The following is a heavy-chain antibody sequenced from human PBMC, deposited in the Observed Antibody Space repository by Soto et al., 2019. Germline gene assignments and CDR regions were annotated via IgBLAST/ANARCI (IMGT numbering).Heavy chain of an antibody. D-gene: IGHD2-2*01. V-gene: IGHV1-69*01. CDR3: ARSQGSSTSLEIYYYYYYGMDV. CDR1: GGTFNSYA. J-gene: IGHJ6*02. CDR2: IIPISGTA. Sequence: QVQLVQSGAEVKKPGSSVKVSCKASGGTFNSYAISRVRQAPGQGLEWMGGIIPISGTANYAQKFQGRVTITADESTSTAYMELSSLRSEDTAVYYCARSQGSSTSLEIYYYYYYGMDVWGQGTTVTVSS.